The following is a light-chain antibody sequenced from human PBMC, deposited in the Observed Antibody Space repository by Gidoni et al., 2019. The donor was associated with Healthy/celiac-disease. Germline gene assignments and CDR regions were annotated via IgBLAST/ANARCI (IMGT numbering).Light chain of an antibody. CDR3: QQRSNWPPLT. J-gene: IGKJ4*01. V-gene: IGKV3-11*01. CDR1: QSVSSY. CDR2: DAS. Sequence: EIVLTQSQATLSLSPGERATRSCRASQSVSSYLAWYQQKPGQAPRLLIYDASNRATGIPARFSGSGSGTDFTLTISSLEPEDFAVYYCQQRSNWPPLTFGGGTKVEIK.